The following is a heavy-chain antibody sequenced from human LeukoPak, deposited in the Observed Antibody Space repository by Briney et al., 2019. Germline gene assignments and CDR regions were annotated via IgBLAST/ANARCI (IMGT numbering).Heavy chain of an antibody. Sequence: GGSLRLSCAASGFTFSSYAMHWVRQAPGKGLEWVAVISYDGSDKYYADSVKGRFTISRDNSKNTLYLQTNSLRAEDTAVYYCARELSWFDPWGQGTLVTVSS. CDR1: GFTFSSYA. V-gene: IGHV3-30-3*01. CDR3: ARELSWFDP. J-gene: IGHJ5*02. CDR2: ISYDGSDK.